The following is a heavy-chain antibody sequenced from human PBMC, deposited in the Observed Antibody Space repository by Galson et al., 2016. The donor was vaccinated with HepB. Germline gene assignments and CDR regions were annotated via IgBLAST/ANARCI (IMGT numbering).Heavy chain of an antibody. CDR1: GGSISNYY. J-gene: IGHJ6*02. CDR3: ARDLGGDFWNKYDGMNNYYGMDV. V-gene: IGHV4-59*01. CDR2: IYYSGST. D-gene: IGHD3-3*01. Sequence: LSLTCTVSGGSISNYYWSWIRQSPGKGLEWIGHIYYSGSTNHNPSLKSRVSISVDTSKNQFSLNLSSVTAADTAVYYFARDLGGDFWNKYDGMNNYYGMDVWGQGSTVIVSS.